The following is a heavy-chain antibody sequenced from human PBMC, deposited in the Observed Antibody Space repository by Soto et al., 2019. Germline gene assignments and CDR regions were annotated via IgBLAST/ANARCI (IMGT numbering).Heavy chain of an antibody. J-gene: IGHJ3*02. CDR2: ISSSSSYI. D-gene: IGHD3-22*01. Sequence: PGGSLRFCCAASGFTFSSYSMNWVRQAPGKGLEWVSSISSSSSYIYYADSVKGRFTISRDNAKNSLYLQMNSLRAEDTAVYYCARDYSSYYYDSSGPPDAFDIWGQGTMVTVSS. CDR1: GFTFSSYS. CDR3: ARDYSSYYYDSSGPPDAFDI. V-gene: IGHV3-21*01.